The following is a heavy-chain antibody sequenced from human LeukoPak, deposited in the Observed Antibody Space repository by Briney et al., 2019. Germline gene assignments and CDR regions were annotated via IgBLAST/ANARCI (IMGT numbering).Heavy chain of an antibody. CDR3: ARTRYCSGGSCSPFFDY. V-gene: IGHV4-34*01. Sequence: SETLSLTCAVYGGSFSGYYWSWIRQPPGKGLEWIGEINHSGSTNYNPSLKSRVTISVDTSKNQFSLKLSSVTAADTAVYYCARTRYCSGGSCSPFFDYWGQGTLVTVSS. CDR1: GGSFSGYY. D-gene: IGHD2-15*01. J-gene: IGHJ4*02. CDR2: INHSGST.